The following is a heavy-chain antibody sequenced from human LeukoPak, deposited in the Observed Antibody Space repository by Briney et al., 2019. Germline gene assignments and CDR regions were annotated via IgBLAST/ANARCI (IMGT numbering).Heavy chain of an antibody. V-gene: IGHV1-18*01. CDR2: ISAYNGNT. Sequence: SSVKVSCKASGYTFTSYGISWVRQAPGQGLEWMGWISAYNGNTNYAQKLQGRVTMTTDTSTSTAYMELRSLRSEDTAVYYCAREGYGDYYYYYYMDVWGKGTTVTISS. J-gene: IGHJ6*03. D-gene: IGHD4-17*01. CDR3: AREGYGDYYYYYYMDV. CDR1: GYTFTSYG.